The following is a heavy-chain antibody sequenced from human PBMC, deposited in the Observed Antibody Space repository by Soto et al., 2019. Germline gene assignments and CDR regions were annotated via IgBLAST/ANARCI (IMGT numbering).Heavy chain of an antibody. CDR3: TRRGRQSANWFDP. J-gene: IGHJ5*02. V-gene: IGHV1-69*06. CDR2: IIPMSGRP. CDR1: GGTFNSFS. Sequence: QVQLVQSGADVKTPGSSVKVSCKVSGGTFNSFSIDWVRQAPGQGLEWMGGIIPMSGRPNYAQRFQGRVTFSADKSTHTVYMEVNILTYEDTAVYYCTRRGRQSANWFDPWGQGTLVTVSS.